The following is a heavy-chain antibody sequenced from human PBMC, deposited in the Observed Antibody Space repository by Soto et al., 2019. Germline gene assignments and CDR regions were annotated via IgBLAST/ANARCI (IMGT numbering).Heavy chain of an antibody. V-gene: IGHV1-46*01. CDR1: GYTFTSYY. D-gene: IGHD3-22*01. CDR3: ARELRDSSGYYAEYHYYGMDV. CDR2: INPSGGST. J-gene: IGHJ6*02. Sequence: ASVKVSCKGSGYTFTSYYMHWVRQAPGQGLEWMGIINPSGGSTSYAQKFQGRVTMTRDTSTSTVYMELSSLRSEDTAVYYCARELRDSSGYYAEYHYYGMDVWGQGTTVTVSS.